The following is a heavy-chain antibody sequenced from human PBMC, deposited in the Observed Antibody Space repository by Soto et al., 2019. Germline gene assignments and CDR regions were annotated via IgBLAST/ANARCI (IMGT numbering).Heavy chain of an antibody. V-gene: IGHV3-23*01. Sequence: GGSLRLSCAASGFTFTSYAMIWVRQAPGKGLEWVSAISGSGGSTYYADSVKGRFTISRDNSKNTVYLQMNSLRAEDTAVYYCARVQCTGGSCLSSYYYYYVMDFWGQGTTVTVSS. CDR2: ISGSGGST. J-gene: IGHJ6*02. D-gene: IGHD2-15*01. CDR3: ARVQCTGGSCLSSYYYYYVMDF. CDR1: GFTFTSYA.